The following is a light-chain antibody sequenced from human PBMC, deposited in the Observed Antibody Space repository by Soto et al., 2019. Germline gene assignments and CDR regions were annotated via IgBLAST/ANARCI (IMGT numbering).Light chain of an antibody. Sequence: QSALTQPASVSGSPGQSITISCTGTSSDVGRYNLVSWYQQHPGKAPKLMIYEGSKRPSGVSNRFSGSKSGNTASLTISGLQAEDEADYYYCSYAGSSILYVFGTGTKVTVL. CDR2: EGS. CDR3: CSYAGSSILYV. J-gene: IGLJ1*01. CDR1: SSDVGRYNL. V-gene: IGLV2-23*01.